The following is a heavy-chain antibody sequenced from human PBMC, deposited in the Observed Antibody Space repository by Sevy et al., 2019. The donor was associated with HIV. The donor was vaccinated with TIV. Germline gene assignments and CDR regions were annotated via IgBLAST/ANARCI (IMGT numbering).Heavy chain of an antibody. CDR1: GGSFSGYY. CDR2: INQSGST. V-gene: IGHV4-34*01. D-gene: IGHD5-12*01. Sequence: SETLSLTCAVYGGSFSGYYWSWIRQPPGKGLEWIGEINQSGSTNYNPSLKSRVTISVDTSKNQFSRKLSSVTAADTAVYYCARSYVATSSRYYYMDIWGKGTTVTVSS. J-gene: IGHJ6*03. CDR3: ARSYVATSSRYYYMDI.